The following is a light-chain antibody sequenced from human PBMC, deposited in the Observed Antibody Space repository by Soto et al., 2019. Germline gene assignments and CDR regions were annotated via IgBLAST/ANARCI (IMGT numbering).Light chain of an antibody. CDR1: SSNIGAGYD. CDR2: ADN. Sequence: QSVLTQTPSVSGAPGQKITMSCTGSSSNIGAGYDVHWYQQVPGAAPRLLIYADNNRPSGVPDRFSASKSGTSASLAITGLQGEDEANYYCQSYDTSLSGVIFGAGTKPTVL. CDR3: QSYDTSLSGVI. V-gene: IGLV1-40*01. J-gene: IGLJ2*01.